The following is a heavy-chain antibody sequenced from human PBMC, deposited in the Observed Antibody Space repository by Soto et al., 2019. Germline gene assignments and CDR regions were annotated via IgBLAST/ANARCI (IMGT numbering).Heavy chain of an antibody. D-gene: IGHD6-19*01. CDR3: AKGREWLVTWDFDY. Sequence: ESGGGVVQPGTSLRLSCAASGFTFSGYGVHWVRQAPGKGLEWVATISYDETATYYSDSVKGRFTISRDNSKNTLFLQMNSLRAEDTAMYYCAKGREWLVTWDFDYWGQGTLVTVSS. J-gene: IGHJ4*02. CDR2: ISYDETAT. CDR1: GFTFSGYG. V-gene: IGHV3-30*18.